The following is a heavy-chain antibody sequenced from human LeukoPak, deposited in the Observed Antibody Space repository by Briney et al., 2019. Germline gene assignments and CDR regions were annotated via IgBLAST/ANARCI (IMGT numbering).Heavy chain of an antibody. CDR1: GFIFSSKG. V-gene: IGHV3-23*01. CDR3: AKDSPVMTS. CDR2: LSGGGDSI. D-gene: IGHD2-21*01. Sequence: GGSLRLSCAGSGFIFSSKGMSWVRQAPGKGLEWVSALSGGGDSIYYADSVKGGFTISRDNSKNTLYLQMNSLRAEDTATYYCAKDSPVMTSWGQGTLVTVSS. J-gene: IGHJ4*02.